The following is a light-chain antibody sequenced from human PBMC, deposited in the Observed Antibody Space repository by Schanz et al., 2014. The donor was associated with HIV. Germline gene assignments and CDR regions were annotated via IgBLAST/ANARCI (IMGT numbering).Light chain of an antibody. CDR3: QSSDRYNGKV. CDR1: SGSIASSF. CDR2: ENN. Sequence: NFMLTQPHSVSESPGKTVTISCTRNSGSIASSFVQWYQQRPDSAPTLVISENNDRPSGVPDRFSGSMDMSSNSVFLTISGLKTEDEADYYGQSSDRYNGKVFGGGTKLTVL. V-gene: IGLV6-57*04. J-gene: IGLJ3*02.